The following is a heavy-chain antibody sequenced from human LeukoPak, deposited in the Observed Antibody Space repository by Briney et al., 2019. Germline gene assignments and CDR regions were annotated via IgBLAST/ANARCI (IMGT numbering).Heavy chain of an antibody. D-gene: IGHD4-23*01. J-gene: IGHJ4*02. CDR3: ARHSNGVNGDFDY. CDR2: IYYSGS. Sequence: SETLSLTCTFSVGSISNYYWSWMRQPPGGGLEWMGYIYYSGSNPSLKSRVTISMDTSKNQFSLKLSSVTAADTAVYYCARHSNGVNGDFDYWGQGTLVTVSS. V-gene: IGHV4-59*08. CDR1: VGSISNYY.